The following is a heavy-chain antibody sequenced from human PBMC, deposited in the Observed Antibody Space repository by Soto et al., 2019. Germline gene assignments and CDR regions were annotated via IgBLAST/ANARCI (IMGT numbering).Heavy chain of an antibody. J-gene: IGHJ4*02. CDR1: GGSISSSNW. CDR2: IYYSGST. V-gene: IGHV4-39*01. D-gene: IGHD5-12*01. CDR3: ARHRGYDSLDY. Sequence: SETLSLTCAVSGGSISSSNWWSWVRQPPGKGLEWIGSIYYSGSTYYNPSLKSRLTMPVDTSKNQFSLKLSSVTAADTAVYYCARHRGYDSLDYWGQGTLVTVSS.